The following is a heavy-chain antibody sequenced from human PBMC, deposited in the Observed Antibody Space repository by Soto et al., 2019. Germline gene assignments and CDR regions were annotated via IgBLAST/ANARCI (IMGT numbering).Heavy chain of an antibody. Sequence: GGSLRLSCAASGFTFSSYAMHWVRQAPGEGLEWVAVISYDGSNKYYADSVKGRFTISRDNPKNTLYLQMNSLRAEDTAVYYCARNISMGFYSGGQEPLLTVS. CDR3: ARNISMGFYS. D-gene: IGHD2-15*01. CDR2: ISYDGSNK. V-gene: IGHV3-30-3*01. CDR1: GFTFSSYA. J-gene: IGHJ4*02.